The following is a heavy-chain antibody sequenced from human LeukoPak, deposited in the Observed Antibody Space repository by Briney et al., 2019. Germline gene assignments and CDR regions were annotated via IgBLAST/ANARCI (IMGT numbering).Heavy chain of an antibody. Sequence: GASLKVSCKASGYTFSSYDINWGRQGPGQGLERMGWMNPNRGDTGYAQKFQGRDTLTRNTSISTAYTELCSLRSEDTGVYYCARGERRDGYSDYWGQGTLVTVSS. CDR1: GYTFSSYD. J-gene: IGHJ4*02. D-gene: IGHD5-24*01. CDR3: ARGERRDGYSDY. CDR2: MNPNRGDT. V-gene: IGHV1-8*01.